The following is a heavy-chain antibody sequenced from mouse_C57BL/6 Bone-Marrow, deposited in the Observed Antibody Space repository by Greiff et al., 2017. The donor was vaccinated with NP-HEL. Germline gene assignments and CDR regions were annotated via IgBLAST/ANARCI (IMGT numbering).Heavy chain of an antibody. D-gene: IGHD2-2*01. J-gene: IGHJ2*01. Sequence: EVKLQQSGPELVKPGASVKISCKASGYSFTDYNMNWVKQSNGKSLEWIGVINPNYGTTSYNQKFKGKATLTVDQSSSTAYMQLNSLTSEDSAVYYCARWMVTTGSLHFDYWGQGTTLTVSS. CDR1: GYSFTDYN. V-gene: IGHV1-39*01. CDR2: INPNYGTT. CDR3: ARWMVTTGSLHFDY.